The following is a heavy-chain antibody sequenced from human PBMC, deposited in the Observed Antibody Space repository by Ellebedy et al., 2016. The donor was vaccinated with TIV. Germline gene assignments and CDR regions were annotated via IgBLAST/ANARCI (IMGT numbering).Heavy chain of an antibody. D-gene: IGHD3-22*01. J-gene: IGHJ4*02. CDR3: ARSVMKVVTAAPLGY. CDR1: GYTFTGYY. V-gene: IGHV1-2*02. Sequence: AASVKVSCKASGYTFTGYYIHWVRQAPGQGLEWMGWLNVASTDTNYAQRFRERVTMTRDTSISTAYMDLSRLTSDDTAVYYCARSVMKVVTAAPLGYWGQGTLVTVSS. CDR2: LNVASTDT.